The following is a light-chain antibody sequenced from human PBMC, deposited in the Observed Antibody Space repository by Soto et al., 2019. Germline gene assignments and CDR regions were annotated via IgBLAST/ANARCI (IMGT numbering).Light chain of an antibody. V-gene: IGLV1-44*01. Sequence: QSVLTQPPSASGTPGQRVTISCSGSSSNIGSNAVNWYQQLPGTAPKLLIYSTNQRPSGVPDRFSGSKSGTSASLAISGLQSDDEADYHCAAWDDSLNGPVFGGGTKLTVL. J-gene: IGLJ2*01. CDR3: AAWDDSLNGPV. CDR2: STN. CDR1: SSNIGSNA.